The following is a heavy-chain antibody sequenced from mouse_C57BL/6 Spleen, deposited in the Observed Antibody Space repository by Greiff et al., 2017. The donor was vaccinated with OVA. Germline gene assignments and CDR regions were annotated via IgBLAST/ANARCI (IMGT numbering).Heavy chain of an antibody. CDR1: GYAFSSSW. CDR2: IYPGDGDT. CDR3: ARWGSWDY. Sequence: QVHVKQSGPELVKPGASVKISCKASGYAFSSSWMNWVKQRPGKGLEWIGRIYPGDGDTNYNGKFKGKATLTADKSYSTAYMQLSSLTSEDSAVYFCARWGSWDYWGQGTTLTVSS. J-gene: IGHJ2*01. V-gene: IGHV1-82*01.